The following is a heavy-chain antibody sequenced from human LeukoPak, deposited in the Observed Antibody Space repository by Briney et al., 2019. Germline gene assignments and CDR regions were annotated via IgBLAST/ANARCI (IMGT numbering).Heavy chain of an antibody. J-gene: IGHJ6*03. Sequence: TGGSLRLSCVASGFTFSSYWMTWVRQAPGKGLEWVANIKTDGSQIYYVDSVRGRFTISRDNAKNSLYLQMNSLRVEDTAVYYCAGHGDPYYYYMDVWGKGTTVTVSS. CDR1: GFTFSSYW. CDR2: IKTDGSQI. CDR3: AGHGDPYYYYMDV. D-gene: IGHD4-17*01. V-gene: IGHV3-7*01.